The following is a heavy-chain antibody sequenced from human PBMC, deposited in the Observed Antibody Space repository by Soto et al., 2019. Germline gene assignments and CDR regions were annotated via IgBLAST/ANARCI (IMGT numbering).Heavy chain of an antibody. CDR3: ALAVLLRNIKDIVVVPAAKAHYYFDY. CDR2: IYWNDDK. Sequence: SGPTLVNPPQTLTLTCTFSGFSLSTSGVGVGWIRQPPGKALEWLALIYWNDDKRYSPSLKSRLTITKDTSKNQVVLTMANIDPVDTATYYCALAVLLRNIKDIVVVPAAKAHYYFDYWGQGTLVTVSS. V-gene: IGHV2-5*01. D-gene: IGHD2-2*01. J-gene: IGHJ4*02. CDR1: GFSLSTSGVG.